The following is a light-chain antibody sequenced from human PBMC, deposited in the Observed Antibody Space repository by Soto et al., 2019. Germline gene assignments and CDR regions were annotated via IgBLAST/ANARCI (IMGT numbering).Light chain of an antibody. J-gene: IGLJ2*01. CDR3: QSYDSSLDVV. Sequence: QSVLTQPPSVSGAPGQRVTISCTGSSSNIGAGYDVHWYQQLPGTAPKLLIYGNSNRPSGVPDRFSGSKSDTSASLAITGLQAEDEADYDCQSYDSSLDVVFGGGTKLTVL. V-gene: IGLV1-40*01. CDR1: SSNIGAGYD. CDR2: GNS.